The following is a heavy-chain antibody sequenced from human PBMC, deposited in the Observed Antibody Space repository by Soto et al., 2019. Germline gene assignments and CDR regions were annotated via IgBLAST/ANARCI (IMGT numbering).Heavy chain of an antibody. D-gene: IGHD2-2*01. J-gene: IGHJ6*03. CDR1: GFSLSTSGMC. V-gene: IGHV2-70*11. Sequence: SGPTLVKPTQTLTLTCTFSGFSLSTSGMCVSWIRQPPGKALEWLARIDWDDDKYYSTSLKTRLTISKDTSKNQVVLTMTNMDPVDTATYYCARIVGKDVVVPPGERYYYYYMDVWGKGTTVTVSS. CDR2: IDWDDDK. CDR3: ARIVGKDVVVPPGERYYYYYMDV.